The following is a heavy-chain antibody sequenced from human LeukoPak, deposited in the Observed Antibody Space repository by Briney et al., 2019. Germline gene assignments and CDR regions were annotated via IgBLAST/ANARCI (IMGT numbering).Heavy chain of an antibody. CDR2: IRSKANSYAT. V-gene: IGHV3-73*01. D-gene: IGHD5-24*01. CDR1: GFTFSGSA. Sequence: GSLRLSCAASGFTFSGSAMHWVRQASGKGLEWVGRIRSKANSYATAYAASVKGRFTISRDDSKNTAYLQMNSLKTEDAAVYYCTRHGMARDWGQGTLVTVSS. CDR3: TRHGMARD. J-gene: IGHJ4*02.